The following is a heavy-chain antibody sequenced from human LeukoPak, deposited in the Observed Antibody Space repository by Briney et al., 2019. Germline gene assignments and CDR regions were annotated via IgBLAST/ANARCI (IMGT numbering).Heavy chain of an antibody. CDR3: AKSPGTTVTTTPLDY. V-gene: IGHV3-23*01. CDR2: ISDGGYST. J-gene: IGHJ4*02. Sequence: PGGSLRLSCAASGFSFSIYAMSWVRQAPGKGLEWVSVISDGGYSTYYADSVKGRFTILRDNSKNTLYLQMNSLRAEDTAVYYCAKSPGTTVTTTPLDYWGQGTLVTVSS. CDR1: GFSFSIYA. D-gene: IGHD4-17*01.